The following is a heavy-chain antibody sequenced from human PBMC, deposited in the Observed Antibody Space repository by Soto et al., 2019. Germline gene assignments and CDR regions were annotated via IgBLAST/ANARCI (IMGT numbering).Heavy chain of an antibody. CDR3: ARWGGSNFWSGYYYYYYMDV. D-gene: IGHD3-3*01. J-gene: IGHJ6*03. V-gene: IGHV4-34*01. CDR1: GGSFSGYY. Sequence: SETLSLTCAVYGGSFSGYYWSWIRQPPGKGLEWIGEINHSGSTNYNPSLKSRVTISVDTSKNQFSLKLSSVTAADTAVYYCARWGGSNFWSGYYYYYYMDVWGKGTTVTVSS. CDR2: INHSGST.